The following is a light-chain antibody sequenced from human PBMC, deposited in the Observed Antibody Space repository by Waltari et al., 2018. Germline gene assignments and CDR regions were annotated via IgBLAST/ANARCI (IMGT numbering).Light chain of an antibody. Sequence: EIVLTQSPGTLSLSPGERATLSCRASQSVGNRHLAWYQQQPGQSPRLLISATTNRANHITDRSRPSRSGTDFTLTVSRLEPDDFAVYYCQQSAKSPWTFGQGTEV. CDR3: QQSAKSPWT. J-gene: IGKJ1*01. CDR2: ATT. V-gene: IGKV3-20*01. CDR1: QSVGNRH.